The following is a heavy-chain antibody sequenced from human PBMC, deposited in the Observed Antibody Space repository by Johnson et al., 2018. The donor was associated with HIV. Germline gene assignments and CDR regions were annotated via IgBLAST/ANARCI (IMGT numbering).Heavy chain of an antibody. J-gene: IGHJ3*02. CDR3: ARVGANFDAFDI. CDR1: GFTFSSYG. V-gene: IGHV3-30*03. D-gene: IGHD4/OR15-4a*01. Sequence: QVQLVESGGGVVQPGRSLRLSCVASGFTFSSYGMHWVRQAPGKGLEWVAVISYDGNNKYYADSVKGRVTISRDNSKNTLYLQMNSLRAEDTAVYYCARVGANFDAFDIWGQGTMVTVSS. CDR2: ISYDGNNK.